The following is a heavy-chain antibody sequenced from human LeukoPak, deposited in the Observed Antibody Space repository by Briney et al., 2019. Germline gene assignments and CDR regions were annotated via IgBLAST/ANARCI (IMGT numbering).Heavy chain of an antibody. V-gene: IGHV1-2*02. J-gene: IGHJ4*02. CDR2: MNVDSGAT. D-gene: IGHD3-9*01. Sequence: GASVKVSCKASGHVFTDYYIHWVRQAPGQGLEWMGWMNVDSGATKYAQKFQGRLTMTRDTSISTAFMDLTRLTSDDTAVYYCARDSKLTGTSFDSWGPGTLVTVSS. CDR3: ARDSKLTGTSFDS. CDR1: GHVFTDYY.